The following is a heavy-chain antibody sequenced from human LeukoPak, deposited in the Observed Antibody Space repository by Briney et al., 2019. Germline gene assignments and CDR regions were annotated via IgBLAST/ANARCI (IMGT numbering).Heavy chain of an antibody. CDR2: IKQDGSEK. D-gene: IGHD3-3*01. V-gene: IGHV3-7*01. CDR1: GFTFSSYW. J-gene: IGHJ4*02. Sequence: GGSLRLSCAASGFTFSSYWMSWVRQAPGKGLEWVANIKQDGSEKYYVDSVKGRFTISRDNAKNSLYLQMNSLRAEDTAVYYCARDRKRYDFWSGYCLDYWGQGTLATVSS. CDR3: ARDRKRYDFWSGYCLDY.